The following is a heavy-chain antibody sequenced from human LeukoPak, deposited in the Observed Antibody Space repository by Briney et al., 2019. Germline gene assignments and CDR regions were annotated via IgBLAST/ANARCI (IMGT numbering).Heavy chain of an antibody. CDR3: AGALVVVAAAYFDY. J-gene: IGHJ4*02. CDR1: GGSISSSSYY. Sequence: ASETLSLTCTVSGGSISSSSYYWGWIRQPPGEGLEWIGEINHSGSTNYNPSLKSRVTISVDTSKNQFSLKLSSVTAADTAVYYCAGALVVVAAAYFDYWGQGTLVTVSS. CDR2: INHSGST. D-gene: IGHD2-15*01. V-gene: IGHV4-39*07.